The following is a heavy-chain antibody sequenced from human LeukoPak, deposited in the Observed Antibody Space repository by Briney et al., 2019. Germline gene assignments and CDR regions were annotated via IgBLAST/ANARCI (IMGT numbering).Heavy chain of an antibody. Sequence: GRSLRLSCAASGIPFSSYGMHWVRQAPGKGLEWVAVIWYDGSKKYYADFVKGRFTISRDNSKNTLSLQMNSLRVEDTAVYYCARWNQGHGLDVWGQGTLVTVSS. J-gene: IGHJ4*02. V-gene: IGHV3-33*01. CDR2: IWYDGSKK. CDR1: GIPFSSYG. CDR3: ARWNQGHGLDV. D-gene: IGHD4-23*01.